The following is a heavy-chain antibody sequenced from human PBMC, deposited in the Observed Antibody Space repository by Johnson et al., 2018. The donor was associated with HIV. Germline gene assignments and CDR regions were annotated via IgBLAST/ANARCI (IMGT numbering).Heavy chain of an antibody. V-gene: IGHV3-30-3*01. CDR3: TRGEWELFDVAFDI. J-gene: IGHJ3*02. D-gene: IGHD1-26*01. CDR1: GFTFSSYA. CDR2: ISYDGSNK. Sequence: QVQLVESGGGLVQPGRSLRLSCAASGFTFSSYAMHWVRQAPGKGLEWVAVISYDGSNKFYADSVKGRFTISRDNSKNTLYLQMNSLRVEDTAVYFCTRGEWELFDVAFDIWGQGTMVTVSS.